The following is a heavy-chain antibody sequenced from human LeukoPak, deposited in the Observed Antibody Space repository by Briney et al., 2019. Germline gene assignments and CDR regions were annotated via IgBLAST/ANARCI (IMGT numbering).Heavy chain of an antibody. J-gene: IGHJ4*02. CDR2: INHSGST. V-gene: IGHV4-34*01. CDR3: ARGLDYFDWLLL. CDR1: GGSFSGYY. Sequence: SETLSLTCAVYGGSFSGYYWSWIRQPPGKGLEWIGEINHSGSTNYNPSLKSRVTISVDTSKNQFSLKLSSVTAADTAVYYCARGLDYFDWLLLRGQGTLVTVSS. D-gene: IGHD3-9*01.